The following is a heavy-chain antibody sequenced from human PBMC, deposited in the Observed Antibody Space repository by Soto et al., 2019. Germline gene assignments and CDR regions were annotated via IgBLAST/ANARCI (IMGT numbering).Heavy chain of an antibody. CDR3: ARTTFYDIFTAYYSLFDY. J-gene: IGHJ4*02. CDR1: GGSISSGGYY. D-gene: IGHD3-9*01. CDR2: ISDSGNT. V-gene: IGHV4-31*03. Sequence: QVQLQESGPELVKPSQTLTLTCTVSGGSISSGGYYWSWIRQHPGKGLEWIGHISDSGNTYYNPSLNSRLTISVDTSKNHFSLNLSAVTAADTAVYYCARTTFYDIFTAYYSLFDYWGQGTLVTVSS.